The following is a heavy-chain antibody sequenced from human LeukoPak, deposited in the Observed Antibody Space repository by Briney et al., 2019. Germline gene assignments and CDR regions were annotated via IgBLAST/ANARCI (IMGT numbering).Heavy chain of an antibody. J-gene: IGHJ4*02. CDR2: ISGSVGST. D-gene: IGHD3-10*01. V-gene: IGHV3-23*01. CDR3: AKDISGGLWFGGFDYFDY. Sequence: GGSLRLSSAASGFTFSSYAMSWVRRAPGKGLEWGSAISGSVGSTYYADSVKGRFTTSRDTSKNTLYLQMNSMRAEDTAVYYCAKDISGGLWFGGFDYFDYWGQGTLVTVSS. CDR1: GFTFSSYA.